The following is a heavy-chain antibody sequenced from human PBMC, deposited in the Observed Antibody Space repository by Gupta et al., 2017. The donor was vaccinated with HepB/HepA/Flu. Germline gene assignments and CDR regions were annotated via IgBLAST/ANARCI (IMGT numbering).Heavy chain of an antibody. D-gene: IGHD3-10*01. CDR1: GGTCKYHA. CDR2: IIPDFNTA. V-gene: IGHV1-69*06. J-gene: IGHJ6*03. Sequence: VQLVQSGAEVKKHGFSVTVSSKASGGTCKYHAISWLRQAPRQGLEWMGGIIPDFNTATYAQKFQGRVTITADKSTSTVYMEMSSLRSEDTAVYFCARDPLVRETSHDYFYYMDVWGKGTTVTVSS. CDR3: ARDPLVRETSHDYFYYMDV.